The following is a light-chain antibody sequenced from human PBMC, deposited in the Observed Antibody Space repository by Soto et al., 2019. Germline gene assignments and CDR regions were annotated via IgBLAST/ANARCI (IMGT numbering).Light chain of an antibody. CDR3: SSYTSTSTYV. J-gene: IGLJ1*01. Sequence: SALTQPPSVSGSPGQSVAISCTGTSSDVGTYNRVSWYQQPPGTAPRLMIYDVSNRPSGVPDRFSGSKSGNTASPTISGLQAEDEADYYCSSYTSTSTYVFGTGTKVTVL. CDR2: DVS. CDR1: SSDVGTYNR. V-gene: IGLV2-18*02.